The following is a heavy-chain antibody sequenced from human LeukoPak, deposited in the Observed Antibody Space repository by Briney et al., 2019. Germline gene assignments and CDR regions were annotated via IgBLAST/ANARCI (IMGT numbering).Heavy chain of an antibody. Sequence: GGSLRLSCAASGFTFSSYAMSWVRQAPGKGLEWVSAISGSGGSTYYADSVKGRFTISRDNSKNTLYLQMNSLRAEDTAVYYCAKGGRDYDILTGYYTGEYYFDYWGQGTLVTVSS. V-gene: IGHV3-23*01. J-gene: IGHJ4*02. D-gene: IGHD3-9*01. CDR3: AKGGRDYDILTGYYTGEYYFDY. CDR2: ISGSGGST. CDR1: GFTFSSYA.